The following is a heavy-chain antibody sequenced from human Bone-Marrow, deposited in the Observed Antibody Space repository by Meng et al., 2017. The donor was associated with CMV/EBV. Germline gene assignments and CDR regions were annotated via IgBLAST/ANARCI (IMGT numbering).Heavy chain of an antibody. J-gene: IGHJ4*02. D-gene: IGHD3-3*01. CDR3: ARDKGSLITIFGVVSQSFLVYYFDY. CDR1: GFTFSSYW. V-gene: IGHV3-74*01. Sequence: GESLKISCAASGFTFSSYWMHWVRQAPGKGLVWVSRINSDGSSTSYADSVKGRFTISRDNAKNSLYLQMNSLRAEDTAVYYCARDKGSLITIFGVVSQSFLVYYFDYWGQGTLVTVSS. CDR2: INSDGSST.